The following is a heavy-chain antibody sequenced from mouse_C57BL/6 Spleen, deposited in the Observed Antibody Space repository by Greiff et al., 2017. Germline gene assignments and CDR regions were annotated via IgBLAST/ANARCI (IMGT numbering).Heavy chain of an antibody. CDR1: GFTFNTYA. CDR2: IRSKSSNYAT. V-gene: IGHV10-3*01. J-gene: IGHJ4*01. CDR3: VRDPDRLYAMDY. Sequence: EVKLVESGGGLVQPKGSLKLSCAASGFTFNTYAMHWVRQAPGKGLEWVARIRSKSSNYATYYADSVKVRFTISRDDSQSMLYLQMNNLTTEDTTIYYCVRDPDRLYAMDYWGQGTSVTVSS. D-gene: IGHD3-2*02.